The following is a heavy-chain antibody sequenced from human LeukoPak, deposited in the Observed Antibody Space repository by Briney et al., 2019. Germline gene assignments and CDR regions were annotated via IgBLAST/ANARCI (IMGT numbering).Heavy chain of an antibody. V-gene: IGHV4-4*07. D-gene: IGHD3-22*01. CDR2: IYTSGST. Sequence: SETLSLTCTVSGGFTSTYYWSWIRQPAGKGLEWIGRIYTSGSTNYNPSLKSRVTMSVDTSKNQFSLKLSSVTAADTAVYYCARTRYDYYDSSGEVSYYMDVWGKGTTVTISS. CDR1: GGFTSTYY. J-gene: IGHJ6*03. CDR3: ARTRYDYYDSSGEVSYYMDV.